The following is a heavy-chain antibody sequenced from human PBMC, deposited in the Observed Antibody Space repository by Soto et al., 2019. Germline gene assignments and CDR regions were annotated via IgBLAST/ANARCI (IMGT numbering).Heavy chain of an antibody. V-gene: IGHV6-1*01. J-gene: IGHJ6*03. CDR1: GGSVSGKKAS. Sequence: PTPSLTCAISGGSVSGKKASWKVIMQLPSRGLEWLGRTYYRSRWYNDYAVSVKSRITVNPDTSKNQFSLQLTSVTPEDTAVYYCAGTTSHYWYYMDVWGKGTTVTVSS. D-gene: IGHD1-7*01. CDR3: AGTTSHYWYYMDV. CDR2: TYYRSRWYN.